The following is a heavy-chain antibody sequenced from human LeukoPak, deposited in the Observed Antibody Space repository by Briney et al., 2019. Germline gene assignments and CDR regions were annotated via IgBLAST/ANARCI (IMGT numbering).Heavy chain of an antibody. V-gene: IGHV4-30-4*01. CDR2: IYDSGST. D-gene: IGHD3-22*01. J-gene: IGHJ4*02. Sequence: SQTLSLTCTVSGGSISSGDYYWGWIRQPPGNGPEWIGFIYDSGSTYYNPSLKCPVTISVDTSQNQFSLKLSSVTAADTAVYYCARKSVDSSARAFDYWRQGTLVTVSS. CDR1: GGSISSGDYY. CDR3: ARKSVDSSARAFDY.